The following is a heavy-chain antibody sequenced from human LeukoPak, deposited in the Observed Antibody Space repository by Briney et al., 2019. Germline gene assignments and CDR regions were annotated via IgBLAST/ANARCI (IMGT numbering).Heavy chain of an antibody. Sequence: SETLSLTCTVSGGSISSGGYSWSWIRQRPGKGLEWIGYIYYSGSTYYNPSLKSRVTISVDTSKNQFSLKLSSVTAADTAVYYCARGRLVVVTAIQFDYWGQGTLVTVSS. D-gene: IGHD2-21*02. CDR3: ARGRLVVVTAIQFDY. CDR2: IYYSGST. CDR1: GGSISSGGYS. J-gene: IGHJ4*02. V-gene: IGHV4-31*03.